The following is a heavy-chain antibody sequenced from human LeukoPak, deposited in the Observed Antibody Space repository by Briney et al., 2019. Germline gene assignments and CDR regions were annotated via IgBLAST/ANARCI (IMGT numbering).Heavy chain of an antibody. J-gene: IGHJ4*02. V-gene: IGHV6-1*01. CDR3: ARDHDYGDYGTYEDY. CDR2: TYYRSRWYN. CDR1: GDSVSSNRVA. D-gene: IGHD4-17*01. Sequence: SQTLSLTCAISGDSVSSNRVAWNWVRQSPSRGLEWLGRTYYRSRWYNDYAVSVKSRITINPDTSKNQFSLQLNSVTPEDTAVYYCARDHDYGDYGTYEDYWGQGTLVTVSS.